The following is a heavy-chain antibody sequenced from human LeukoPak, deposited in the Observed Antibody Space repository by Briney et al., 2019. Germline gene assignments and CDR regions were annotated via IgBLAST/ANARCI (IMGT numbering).Heavy chain of an antibody. D-gene: IGHD6-13*01. CDR2: ISSSSATI. CDR1: GFSLSAYN. V-gene: IGHV3-48*04. CDR3: ARIAAGNYFDY. Sequence: PGGSLRLSCEGSGFSLSAYNMNWVRQAPGKGLESVSYISSSSATIFYADSVKGRFTISRDNAKNSLYLQMNSLRAEDTAVYYCARIAAGNYFDYWGQGTLITVSS. J-gene: IGHJ4*02.